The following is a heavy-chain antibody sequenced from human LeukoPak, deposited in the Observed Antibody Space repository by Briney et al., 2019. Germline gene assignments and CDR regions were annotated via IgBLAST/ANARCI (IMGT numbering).Heavy chain of an antibody. CDR2: IYYSGST. J-gene: IGHJ4*02. V-gene: IGHV4-61*01. CDR1: GYSISSGYY. Sequence: SETLSLTCGVSGYSISSGYYWGWIRQPPGKGLEWIGYIYYSGSTTYNPSLKSRVTISVDTSKNQFSLKLSSVTAADTAVYYCARSGYYGREFDYWGQGTLVTVSS. CDR3: ARSGYYGREFDY. D-gene: IGHD3-3*01.